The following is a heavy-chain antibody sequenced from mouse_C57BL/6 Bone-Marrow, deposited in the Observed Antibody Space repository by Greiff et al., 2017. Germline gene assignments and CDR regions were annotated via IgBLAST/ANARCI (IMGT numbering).Heavy chain of an antibody. J-gene: IGHJ3*01. CDR2: IWWNDDK. CDR1: GFSLSASNMG. V-gene: IGHV8-5*01. D-gene: IGHD1-2*01. CDR3: EQTPAYSITGWAWCAY. Sequence: QVTLQASGPGILQPSQTLSLTCSFSGFSLSASNMGIGWIRPPSGKGLEWLAHIWWNDDKYYNPSLKSRLTISKATSNNQDFLKITRVDTAATATFYCEQTPAYSITGWAWCAYWGQGTLVTVSA.